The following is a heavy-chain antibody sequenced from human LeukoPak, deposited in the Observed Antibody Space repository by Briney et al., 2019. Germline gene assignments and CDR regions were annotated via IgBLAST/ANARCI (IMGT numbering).Heavy chain of an antibody. CDR3: ARGVFGEFLKL. Sequence: ASVKVSCKASGHTFTGYYVYWVRQAPGQGLEWMGWMNPNVGGANFPQKFQGRVTVTSDPAISAAYMELRRLRSDDTAVYYCARGVFGEFLKLGGQGTLVTVSS. CDR2: MNPNVGGA. V-gene: IGHV1-2*02. CDR1: GHTFTGYY. D-gene: IGHD3-10*02. J-gene: IGHJ4*02.